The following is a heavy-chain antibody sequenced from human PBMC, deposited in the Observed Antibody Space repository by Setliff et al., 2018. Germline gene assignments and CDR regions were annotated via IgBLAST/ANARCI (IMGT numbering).Heavy chain of an antibody. V-gene: IGHV4-39*07. CDR3: ARERMYYNFWSGYSDY. J-gene: IGHJ4*02. Sequence: SSETLSLTCTVSGGTISSSSYYWGWIRQPPGKGLEWIGSIYYSGSTYYNPSLKSRVTISVDTSENRFSLKLSSVTAADTAVYYCARERMYYNFWSGYSDYWGQGTLVTVSS. D-gene: IGHD3-3*01. CDR2: IYYSGST. CDR1: GGTISSSSYY.